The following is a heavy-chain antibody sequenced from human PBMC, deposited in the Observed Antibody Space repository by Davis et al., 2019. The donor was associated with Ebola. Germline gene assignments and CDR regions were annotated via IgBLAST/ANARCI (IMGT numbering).Heavy chain of an antibody. CDR3: ARTVMTTVTTDAFDI. CDR1: GYTFTGYY. CDR2: INPNSGGT. Sequence: ASVKVSCKASGYTFTGYYMHWVRQAPGQGLEWMGWINPNSGGTNYAQKFQGWFTMTRDTSISTAYMELSRLRSDDTAVYYCARTVMTTVTTDAFDIWGQGTMVTVSS. D-gene: IGHD4-17*01. V-gene: IGHV1-2*04. J-gene: IGHJ3*02.